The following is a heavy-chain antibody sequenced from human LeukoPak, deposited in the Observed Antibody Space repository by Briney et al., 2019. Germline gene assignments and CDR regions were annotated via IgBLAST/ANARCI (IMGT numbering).Heavy chain of an antibody. CDR3: ARAIDSSGYQHKGFDP. CDR2: IYSSGNT. Sequence: PSETLSLTCTVSGDSISSGSYYWNWIRQPAGKGLEWIGRIYSSGNTNYNPSLKSRVTISVDTSKNQFSLKLSSVTAADTAVYYCARAIDSSGYQHKGFDPWGQGTLVTVSS. V-gene: IGHV4-61*02. D-gene: IGHD3-22*01. CDR1: GDSISSGSYY. J-gene: IGHJ5*02.